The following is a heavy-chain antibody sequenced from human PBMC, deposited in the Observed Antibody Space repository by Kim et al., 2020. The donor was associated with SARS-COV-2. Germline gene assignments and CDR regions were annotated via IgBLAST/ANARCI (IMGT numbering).Heavy chain of an antibody. D-gene: IGHD3-22*01. CDR1: GFTFSSYW. Sequence: GGSLRLSCAASGFTFSSYWMSWVRQAPGKGLEWVANIRQDGSEKYYVDSVKGRFTISRDNARNSLYLQMNSLRTEDTAVYYCARIALKSSSGFYYNYWGQGTLVTVSS. J-gene: IGHJ4*02. V-gene: IGHV3-7*01. CDR3: ARIALKSSSGFYYNY. CDR2: IRQDGSEK.